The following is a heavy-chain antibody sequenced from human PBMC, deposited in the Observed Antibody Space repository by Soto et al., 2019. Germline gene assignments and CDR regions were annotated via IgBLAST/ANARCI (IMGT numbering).Heavy chain of an antibody. CDR3: SITRHYHGAAFDS. V-gene: IGHV5-51*01. CDR1: AYTFTNYY. CDR2: IYPGDSET. J-gene: IGHJ4*01. D-gene: IGHD3-10*01. Sequence: GESLKISCNGSAYTFTNYYVGWVRQMPGKGLEWMGIIYPGDSETTYSPSFQGQVTFSVDKSLNIAYLQWSSLKASDTGIYYCSITRHYHGAAFDSWGHGALVTVSS.